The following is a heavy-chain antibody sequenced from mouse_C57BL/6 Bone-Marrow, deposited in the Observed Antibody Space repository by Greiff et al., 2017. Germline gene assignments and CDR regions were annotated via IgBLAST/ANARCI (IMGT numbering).Heavy chain of an antibody. D-gene: IGHD2-5*01. V-gene: IGHV1-69*01. Sequence: VKLQESGAELVMPGASVKLSCKASGYTFTSYWMHWVKQRPGQGLEWIGEIDPSDSYTNYNQKFKGKSTLTVDKSSSTAYMQLSSLTSEDSAVYYCARGYYSNYWGQGTTLTVSS. CDR2: IDPSDSYT. CDR1: GYTFTSYW. J-gene: IGHJ2*01. CDR3: ARGYYSNY.